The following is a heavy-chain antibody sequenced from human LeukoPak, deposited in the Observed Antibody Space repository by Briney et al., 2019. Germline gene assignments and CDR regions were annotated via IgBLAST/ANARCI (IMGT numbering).Heavy chain of an antibody. CDR3: ARDGIDSYYFDY. D-gene: IGHD1-1*01. CDR2: IKQDGSVK. CDR1: GFTFSGYW. Sequence: GGSLRLSCAASGFTFSGYWMHWVRQAPGKGLEWVANIKQDGSVKYYVDSVKGRFTISRDNAKNSLFLQMNSLRAEDTAVYYCARDGIDSYYFDYWGQGTLVTVSS. J-gene: IGHJ4*02. V-gene: IGHV3-7*03.